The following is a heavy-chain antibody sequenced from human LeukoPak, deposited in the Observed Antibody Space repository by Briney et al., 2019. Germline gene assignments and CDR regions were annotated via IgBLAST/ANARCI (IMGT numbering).Heavy chain of an antibody. CDR1: GGSISSYY. J-gene: IGHJ4*02. Sequence: SETLSLTCTVSGGSISSYYWSWIRQPPGKGLEWIGYIYYSGSTNYNPSLKSRVTISVDTSENQFSLKLSSVTAADTAVYYCARWTMVRGVSYYFDYWGQGTLVTVSS. CDR3: ARWTMVRGVSYYFDY. V-gene: IGHV4-59*01. D-gene: IGHD3-10*01. CDR2: IYYSGST.